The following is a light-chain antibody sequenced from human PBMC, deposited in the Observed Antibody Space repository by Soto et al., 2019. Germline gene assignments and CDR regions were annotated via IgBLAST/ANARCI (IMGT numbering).Light chain of an antibody. CDR3: QQSYSIPWT. CDR1: QSITSY. J-gene: IGKJ1*01. CDR2: VVS. V-gene: IGKV1-39*01. Sequence: DIPMTQSPSSLSASVGDRVTITCRASQSITSYLNWYQQKPGKAPQLLIYVVSSLQSGVPSRFSGSGSGTDFTLTISSLQPEDFATYYCQQSYSIPWTFGQGTKVEIK.